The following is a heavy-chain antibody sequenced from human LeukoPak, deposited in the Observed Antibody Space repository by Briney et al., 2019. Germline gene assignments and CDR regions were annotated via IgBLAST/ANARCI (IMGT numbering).Heavy chain of an antibody. CDR1: GYTFTSYG. CDR3: ARGQRYYYGSGSELEYYMDV. V-gene: IGHV1-18*01. CDR2: ISGYTGNT. J-gene: IGHJ6*03. D-gene: IGHD3-10*01. Sequence: ASVKVSGKASGYTFTSYGISWVRQAPGQGLEWMGWISGYTGNTNYAQKLQGRVTMTTDTSTSTAYMELRSLRSDDTAVYYCARGQRYYYGSGSELEYYMDVWGKGTTVTISS.